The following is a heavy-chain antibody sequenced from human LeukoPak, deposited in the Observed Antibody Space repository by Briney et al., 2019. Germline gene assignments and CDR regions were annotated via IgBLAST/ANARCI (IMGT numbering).Heavy chain of an antibody. CDR3: AKGIAAAGYSPLDY. V-gene: IGHV3-23*01. CDR2: SGSGGST. Sequence: GGSLRLSCAASGFTFSSYAMSWVRQAPGKGLEWDSASGSGGSTYYADSVKGRFTISRDNSKNTLYLQMNSLRAEDTAVYYCAKGIAAAGYSPLDYWGQGTLVTVSS. D-gene: IGHD6-13*01. J-gene: IGHJ4*02. CDR1: GFTFSSYA.